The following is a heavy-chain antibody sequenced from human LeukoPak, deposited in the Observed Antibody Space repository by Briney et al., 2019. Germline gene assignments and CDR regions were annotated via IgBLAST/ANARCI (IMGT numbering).Heavy chain of an antibody. CDR1: GGSISSGTYY. V-gene: IGHV4-61*02. D-gene: IGHD3-22*01. Sequence: SETLSLTCTVSGGSISSGTYYWTWIRQPAGKGLEWIVRIYTSGTPNYNPSLESRVTISMDTSKNQFSLRLSSVTAADTAVYYCARELDYYDSSGYSTFDYWGQGTLVTVSS. CDR2: IYTSGTP. CDR3: ARELDYYDSSGYSTFDY. J-gene: IGHJ4*02.